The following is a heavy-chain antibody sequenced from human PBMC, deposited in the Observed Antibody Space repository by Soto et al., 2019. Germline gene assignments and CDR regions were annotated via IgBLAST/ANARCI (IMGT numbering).Heavy chain of an antibody. V-gene: IGHV3-53*02. J-gene: IGHJ6*02. CDR3: ARRHREPLDYYYYGMDV. CDR1: GFTVSSNY. D-gene: IGHD1-26*01. Sequence: EVQLVETGGGLIQPGGSLRLSCAASGFTVSSNYMSWVRQAPGKGLEWVSVIYSGGSTYYADSVKGRFTISRDNSKNTLYLQMNRLRAEDTAVYYCARRHREPLDYYYYGMDVWGQGTTVTVSS. CDR2: IYSGGST.